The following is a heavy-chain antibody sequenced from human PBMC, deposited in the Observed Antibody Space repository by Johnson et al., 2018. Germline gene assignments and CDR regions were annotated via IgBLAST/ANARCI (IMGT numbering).Heavy chain of an antibody. CDR3: ARLGGQLNYYANMDV. Sequence: EVRLLESGGGLVQPRGSLRLSCAASGFTFRSHRMNGVRQAPGKGLEWVSFISSSSSYIYYADSVTGRFTISRDNAKNSLYLQMNSLRDDDTAVYYCARLGGQLNYYANMDVWGQGTTVTVSS. CDR2: ISSSSSYI. V-gene: IGHV3-48*02. J-gene: IGHJ6*02. CDR1: GFTFRSHR. D-gene: IGHD6-6*01.